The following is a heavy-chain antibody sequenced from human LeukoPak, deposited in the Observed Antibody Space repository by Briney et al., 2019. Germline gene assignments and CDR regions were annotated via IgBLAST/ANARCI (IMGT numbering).Heavy chain of an antibody. V-gene: IGHV1-69*04. CDR1: GGTFSSYA. CDR2: IIPILGIA. CDR3: AREFHYDFWSGYRGIDP. D-gene: IGHD3-3*01. J-gene: IGHJ5*02. Sequence: ASVKVSCKASGGTFSSYAISWVRQAPGQGLEWMGRIIPILGIANYAQKFQGRVTITADKSTSTAYMELSSLRSEDTAVYYCAREFHYDFWSGYRGIDPWGQGTLVTASS.